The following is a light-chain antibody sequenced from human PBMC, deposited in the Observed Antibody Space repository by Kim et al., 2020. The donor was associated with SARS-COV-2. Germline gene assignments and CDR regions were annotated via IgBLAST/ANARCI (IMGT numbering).Light chain of an antibody. CDR1: QSVSSS. Sequence: PGERATLSCRASQSVSSSLAWYQQKPGQAPRLVIYDASNRATGIPARFSGSGSGTDFTLTISSLEPEDFAVYYCHQRNNPPTFGGGTKVDIK. J-gene: IGKJ4*01. CDR2: DAS. V-gene: IGKV3-11*01. CDR3: HQRNNPPT.